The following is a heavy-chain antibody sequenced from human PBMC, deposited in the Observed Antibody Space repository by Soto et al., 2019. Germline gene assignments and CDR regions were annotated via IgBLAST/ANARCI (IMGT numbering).Heavy chain of an antibody. Sequence: GGSLRLSCASSGFAFSNGWMSWVRQAPGKGPEWVGRIKSKTDGGTTDYAAPVKGRFTISRDDSKNTLYLQMNSLKTEDTAVYYCTTGLIVGVPAAMGPLDDYWGQGTLVTVSS. CDR3: TTGLIVGVPAAMGPLDDY. CDR1: GFAFSNGW. CDR2: IKSKTDGGTT. J-gene: IGHJ4*02. D-gene: IGHD2-2*01. V-gene: IGHV3-15*01.